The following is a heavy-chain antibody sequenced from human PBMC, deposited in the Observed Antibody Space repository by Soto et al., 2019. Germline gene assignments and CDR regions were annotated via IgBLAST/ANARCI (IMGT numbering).Heavy chain of an antibody. CDR3: ARSEYSGSYEDSTYFDY. V-gene: IGHV1-69*06. CDR2: IIPIFGTA. J-gene: IGHJ4*02. D-gene: IGHD1-26*01. Sequence: GASVKVSCKASGGTFSSYAISWVRQAPGQGLEWMGGIIPIFGTANYAQKFQGRVTITADKSTSTAYMELSSLRSEDTAVYYCARSEYSGSYEDSTYFDYWGQGTLVTVSS. CDR1: GGTFSSYA.